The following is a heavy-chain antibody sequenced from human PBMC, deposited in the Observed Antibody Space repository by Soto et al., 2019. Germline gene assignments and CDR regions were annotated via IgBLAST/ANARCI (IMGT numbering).Heavy chain of an antibody. Sequence: SVKVSCKASGDTFSSYTISWVRQAPGQGLEWMGRIIPILGIANYAQKFQGRVTITADKSTSTAYMELSSLRSEDTAVYYCASGLSSSWYHIDIYSRAQGNVVPVSS. CDR2: IIPILGIA. CDR3: ASGLSSSWYHIDIYS. D-gene: IGHD6-13*01. J-gene: IGHJ4*02. CDR1: GDTFSSYT. V-gene: IGHV1-69*02.